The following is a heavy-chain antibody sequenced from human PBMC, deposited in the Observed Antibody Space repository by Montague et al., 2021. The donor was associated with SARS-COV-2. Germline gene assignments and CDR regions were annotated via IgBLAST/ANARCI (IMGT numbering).Heavy chain of an antibody. CDR2: ISSSGSTI. Sequence: SLRLSCAASGFTLSSYEMNWVRQAPGKGLEWVSYISSSGSTIYYADSVKGRFTISRGNAKNSLYLQMNSLRAEDTAVYYCARDLYYDSKGFDIWGQGTMVTVSS. D-gene: IGHD3-22*01. CDR3: ARDLYYDSKGFDI. J-gene: IGHJ3*02. V-gene: IGHV3-48*03. CDR1: GFTLSSYE.